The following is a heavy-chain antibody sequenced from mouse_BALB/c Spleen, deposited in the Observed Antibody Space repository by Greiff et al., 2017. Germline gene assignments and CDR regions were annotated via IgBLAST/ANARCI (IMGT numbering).Heavy chain of an antibody. D-gene: IGHD2-12*01. CDR3: ARGSYDGYFDY. Sequence: EVQVVESGGGLVKPGGSLKLSCAASGFTFSDYYMYWVRQTPEKRLEWVATISDGGSYTYYPDSVKGRFTISRDNAKNNLYLQMSSLKSEDTAMYYCARGSYDGYFDYWGQGTTLTVSS. CDR2: ISDGGSYT. CDR1: GFTFSDYY. J-gene: IGHJ2*01. V-gene: IGHV5-4*02.